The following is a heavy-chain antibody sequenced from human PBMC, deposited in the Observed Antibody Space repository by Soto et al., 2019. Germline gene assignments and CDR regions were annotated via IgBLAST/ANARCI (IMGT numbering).Heavy chain of an antibody. J-gene: IGHJ6*02. Sequence: ASVKVSCKASGYSFTDYHIHWVRQAPGQGLEWLGRINPKSGGTSTAQKFQGWVTMTRDRSISTVYMELTRLRSDGTAVYFCARAHSTDCSNGACSFFYNHEMDVWGQGTTVTVS. CDR3: ARAHSTDCSNGACSFFYNHEMDV. CDR1: GYSFTDYH. V-gene: IGHV1-2*04. CDR2: INPKSGGT. D-gene: IGHD2-8*01.